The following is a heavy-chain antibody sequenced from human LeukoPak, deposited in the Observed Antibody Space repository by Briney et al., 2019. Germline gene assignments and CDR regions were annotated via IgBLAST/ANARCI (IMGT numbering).Heavy chain of an antibody. Sequence: GASVKVYCKASGGTFSSYAISWVRQAPGQGLEWMGRIIPIFGTANYAQKFQGRVTITTDESTSTAYMELSSLRSEDTAVYYCASGSYRTYLGNWGQGTLVTVSS. D-gene: IGHD1-26*01. J-gene: IGHJ4*02. CDR1: GGTFSSYA. CDR2: IIPIFGTA. V-gene: IGHV1-69*05. CDR3: ASGSYRTYLGN.